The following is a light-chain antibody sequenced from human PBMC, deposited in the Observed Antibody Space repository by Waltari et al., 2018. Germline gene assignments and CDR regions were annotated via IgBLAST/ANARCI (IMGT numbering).Light chain of an antibody. CDR1: QSVNRN. J-gene: IGKJ2*01. CDR2: GVS. V-gene: IGKV3D-15*01. CDR3: QQSIQWPYT. Sequence: DIAMTQSPATLSLSPGERATLSCRASQSVNRNLAWYQQKPGQPPRLLIYGVSSRATGNPDRFTGSVSGMEFTLTISSLEPEDVGIYHCQQSIQWPYTFGQGTKVEIK.